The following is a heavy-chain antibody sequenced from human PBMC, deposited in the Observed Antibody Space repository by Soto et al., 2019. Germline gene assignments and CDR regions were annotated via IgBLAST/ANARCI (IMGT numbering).Heavy chain of an antibody. V-gene: IGHV4-4*07. CDR1: GGSISSYY. CDR3: ARGLAYYYDSSGYYPWYYFDY. J-gene: IGHJ4*02. CDR2: IYTSGST. Sequence: SETLSLTRTVSGGSISSYYWSWIRQPAGKGLEWIGRIYTSGSTNYNPSLKSRVTMSVDTSKNQFSLKLSSVTAADTAVYYCARGLAYYYDSSGYYPWYYFDYWGQGTLVTVSS. D-gene: IGHD3-22*01.